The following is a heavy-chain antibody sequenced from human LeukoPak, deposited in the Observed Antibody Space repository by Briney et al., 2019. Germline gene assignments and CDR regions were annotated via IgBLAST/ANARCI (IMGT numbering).Heavy chain of an antibody. CDR3: TTDAHMQLPV. CDR1: GFTFSNAW. D-gene: IGHD2-15*01. CDR2: TKSKTDGGTT. Sequence: GGSLRLSCAASGFTFSNAWMNWVRQAPGKGLEWVGRTKSKTDGGTTDYAAPVKGRFTISRDDSKNTLYLQMNSLKTEDTAVYYCTTDAHMQLPVWGQGTLVTVSS. V-gene: IGHV3-15*07. J-gene: IGHJ4*02.